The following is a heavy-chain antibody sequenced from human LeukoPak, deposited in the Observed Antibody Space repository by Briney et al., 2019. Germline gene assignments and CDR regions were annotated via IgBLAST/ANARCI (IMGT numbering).Heavy chain of an antibody. V-gene: IGHV1-2*02. Sequence: ASVEVSCKASGYTLTDYYMHWVRQAPGQGLEWSGGINPNSGDTNYAQKFQGRVTMTRDTSITTAYMELRRLTSDDTAIYYCARDWRGSYFPDFWGQGTLVTVSS. J-gene: IGHJ4*02. D-gene: IGHD1-26*01. CDR1: GYTLTDYY. CDR2: INPNSGDT. CDR3: ARDWRGSYFPDF.